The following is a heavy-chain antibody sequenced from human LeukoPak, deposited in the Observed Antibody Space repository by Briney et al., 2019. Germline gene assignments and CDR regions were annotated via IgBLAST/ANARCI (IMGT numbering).Heavy chain of an antibody. CDR3: AEATMIVVY. CDR1: VYTFSGNC. CDR2: INPNSGGT. D-gene: IGHD3-22*01. J-gene: IGHJ4*02. V-gene: IGHV1-2*06. Sequence: ASVKVSCKASVYTFSGNCMHWVRQAPGQGLEWMGRINPNSGGTNYAQKFQGRVTMTRDTSISTTYMELSRLRSDDTAVYYCAEATMIVVYWGQGTLVTVSS.